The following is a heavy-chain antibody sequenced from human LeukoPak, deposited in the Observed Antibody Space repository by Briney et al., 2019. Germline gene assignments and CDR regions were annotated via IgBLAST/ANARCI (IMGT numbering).Heavy chain of an antibody. CDR3: ASYDYGDSGYYFDY. CDR2: IYYSGST. CDR1: GGSISSSSYY. Sequence: AETLSLTCTVSGGSISSSSYYWGWIRQPPGKGLEWIGSIYYSGSTYYNPSLKSRVTISVDTSKNQFSLKLSSVTAADTAVYYCASYDYGDSGYYFDYWGQGTLVTVSS. V-gene: IGHV4-39*07. J-gene: IGHJ4*02. D-gene: IGHD4-17*01.